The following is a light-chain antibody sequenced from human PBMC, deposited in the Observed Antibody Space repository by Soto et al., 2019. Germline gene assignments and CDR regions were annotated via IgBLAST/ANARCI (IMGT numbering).Light chain of an antibody. CDR2: GAS. CDR3: QNYNNWLGT. CDR1: QSVDSN. Sequence: IGMSKSPGTLSLSPGDVAALSCWASQSVDSNLAWYQQKPGQTPGLLIYGASTRATGIPHRFSGSGSGTEFILTISSLQSEDFAVYYCQNYNNWLGTCGGGTKVDIK. V-gene: IGKV3-15*01. J-gene: IGKJ4*01.